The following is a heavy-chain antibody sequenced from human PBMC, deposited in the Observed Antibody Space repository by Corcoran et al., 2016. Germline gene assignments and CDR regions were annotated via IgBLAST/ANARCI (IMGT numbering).Heavy chain of an antibody. J-gene: IGHJ6*02. CDR1: GFTFSSYW. D-gene: IGHD3-3*01. V-gene: IGHV3-7*03. CDR3: ARETLYYFWSGYYFPYYYGMDV. CDR2: IKQDGSEK. Sequence: EVQLVESGGGLVQPGGSLRLSCAASGFTFSSYWMSWVRQAPGKGLEWVANIKQDGSEKYYVDSVKGRFTISRDNAKNSLYLQMNSLRAEDTAVYYCARETLYYFWSGYYFPYYYGMDVWGQGTTVTVSS.